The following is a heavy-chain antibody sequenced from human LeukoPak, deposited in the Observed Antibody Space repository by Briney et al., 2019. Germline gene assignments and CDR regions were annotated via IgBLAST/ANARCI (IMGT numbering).Heavy chain of an antibody. D-gene: IGHD3-22*01. CDR1: GYTFTSYY. Sequence: ASGKLSCKASGYTFTSYYMHWVRHAPGQGLEWMGIINPSGGSTSYAQKFQGRVTMTRDTSTSTVYMELSSLRSEDTAVYYCARGGNVYDSSGYTGGTDYWGQGTLVTVSS. CDR3: ARGGNVYDSSGYTGGTDY. CDR2: INPSGGST. V-gene: IGHV1-46*01. J-gene: IGHJ4*02.